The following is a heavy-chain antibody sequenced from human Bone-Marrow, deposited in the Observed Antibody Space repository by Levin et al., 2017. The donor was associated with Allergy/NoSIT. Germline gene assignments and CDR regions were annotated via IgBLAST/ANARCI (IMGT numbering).Heavy chain of an antibody. D-gene: IGHD3-22*01. J-gene: IGHJ4*02. V-gene: IGHV3-21*01. CDR1: QFTFSAYS. CDR3: ARDFYDSSTYYFFDN. CDR2: ISSSSSFI. Sequence: GGSLRLSRAASQFTFSAYSMNWVRQAPGKGLEWVSSISSSSSFIYYADSVKGRFTISRDNAKNSLYLQMNSLRAEDTAVYYCARDFYDSSTYYFFDNWGQGTLVTVSS.